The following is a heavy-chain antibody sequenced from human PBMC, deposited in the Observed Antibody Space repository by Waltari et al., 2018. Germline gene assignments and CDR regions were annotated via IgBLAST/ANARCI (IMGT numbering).Heavy chain of an antibody. CDR1: GFTFDDYG. V-gene: IGHV3-20*04. CDR3: ARERASGIGYGMDV. CDR2: INWNGGNI. Sequence: EEHLVESGGGVVRPGGSLRLSCVASGFTFDDYGMSWVRQGPGKGLEWVAGINWNGGNIGYEDPVKGRFTISRDNAKNSLYLQMNSLRVEDTAFYYCARERASGIGYGMDVWGQGTTVTVSS. J-gene: IGHJ6*02. D-gene: IGHD3-10*01.